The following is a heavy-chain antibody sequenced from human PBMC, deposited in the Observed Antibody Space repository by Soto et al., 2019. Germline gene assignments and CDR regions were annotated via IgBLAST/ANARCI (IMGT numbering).Heavy chain of an antibody. J-gene: IGHJ6*02. CDR1: GFTFSDYY. D-gene: IGHD3-10*01. V-gene: IGHV3-11*01. CDR2: ISSSGSTI. CDR3: AREPIEGSGQMDV. Sequence: VGSLRLSCAASGFTFSDYYMSWVRQAPGKGLEWVSYISSSGSTIYYADSVKGRFTISRDNAKNSLYLQMNSLRAEDTAVYYCAREPIEGSGQMDVWGQGTTVTVSS.